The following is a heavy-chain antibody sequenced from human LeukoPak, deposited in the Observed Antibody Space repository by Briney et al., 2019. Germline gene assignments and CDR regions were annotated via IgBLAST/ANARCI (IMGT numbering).Heavy chain of an antibody. V-gene: IGHV3-7*01. CDR1: GFTFSGSR. Sequence: GGSLRLSCAASGFTFSGSRMTWVRQTPGKGPELVAHINPDGNEQFYMDPVKGRFSTTRDNAANSVYLQMNSLRVEDTALYYCARAGVGVTILDYWGQGTLVTVSS. J-gene: IGHJ4*02. CDR3: ARAGVGVTILDY. CDR2: INPDGNEQ. D-gene: IGHD3-10*01.